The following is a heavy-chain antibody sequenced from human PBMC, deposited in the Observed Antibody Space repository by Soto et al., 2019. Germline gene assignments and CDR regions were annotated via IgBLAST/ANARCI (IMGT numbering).Heavy chain of an antibody. V-gene: IGHV3-23*01. CDR3: ANSEYYDIFNAYPFEY. J-gene: IGHJ4*02. CDR1: GFTFSNYA. CDR2: ISGSDGTT. D-gene: IGHD3-9*01. Sequence: GGSLRLSCAASGFTFSNYAMSWVRQAPGKGLEWVSAISGSDGTTYYADSVKGRFTMSRDNSKNTVYLQMNSLRADDTAIYYCANSEYYDIFNAYPFEYWGQGTLVTVSS.